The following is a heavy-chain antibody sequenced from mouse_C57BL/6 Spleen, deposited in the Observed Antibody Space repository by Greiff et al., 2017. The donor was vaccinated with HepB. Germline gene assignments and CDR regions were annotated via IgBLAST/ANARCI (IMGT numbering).Heavy chain of an antibody. D-gene: IGHD2-2*01. CDR3: ARVEGYDWYFDV. J-gene: IGHJ1*03. Sequence: DVQLQESGPGLVKPSQSLSLTCSVTGYSITSGYYWNWIRQFPGNKLEWVGYISYDGSNNYNPSLKNRISITSDTSKNQFFLKLISVTTDDTATYYCARVEGYDWYFDVWGTGTTVTVAS. CDR1: GYSITSGYY. V-gene: IGHV3-6*01. CDR2: ISYDGSN.